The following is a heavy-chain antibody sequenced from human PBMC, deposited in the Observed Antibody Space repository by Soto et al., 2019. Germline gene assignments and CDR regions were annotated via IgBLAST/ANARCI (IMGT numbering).Heavy chain of an antibody. J-gene: IGHJ4*02. D-gene: IGHD4-17*01. V-gene: IGHV3-48*01. CDR1: GFTFSSYS. CDR3: ARDINYGLFDY. CDR2: ISSSSSTI. Sequence: EVQLVESGGGLVQPGGSLRLSCAASGFTFSSYSMNWVRQAPGKGLEWVSYISSSSSTIYYADSVKGRFTISRDNAKNSLYLQMNSLRAEYTAVYYCARDINYGLFDYWSQGTLVTVSA.